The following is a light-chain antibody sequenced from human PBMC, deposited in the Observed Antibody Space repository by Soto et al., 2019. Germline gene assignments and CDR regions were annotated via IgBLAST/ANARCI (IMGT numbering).Light chain of an antibody. Sequence: QSALTQPASVSGSPGQSITISCTGTSSDVGGYNYVSWYQQHPGKAPKLTIYDVSNRPSGVSNRFSGSKSGNTASLTISGLQAEDEADYYCSSYTSSSTPVVLGGGTKLTVL. CDR3: SSYTSSSTPVV. CDR2: DVS. CDR1: SSDVGGYNY. V-gene: IGLV2-14*01. J-gene: IGLJ2*01.